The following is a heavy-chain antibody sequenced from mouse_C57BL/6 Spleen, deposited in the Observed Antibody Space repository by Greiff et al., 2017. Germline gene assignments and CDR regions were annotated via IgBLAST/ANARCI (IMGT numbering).Heavy chain of an antibody. V-gene: IGHV7-1*01. CDR3: ARDVRGAFDY. Sequence: EVHLVESGGGLVQSGRSLRLSCATSGFTFSDFYMEWVRQAPGKGLEWIAASRNKANDYTTEYSASVKGRFIVSRDTSQSILYLQMNALRAEDTAIYYCARDVRGAFDYWGQGTTLTVSS. J-gene: IGHJ2*01. CDR2: SRNKANDYTT. CDR1: GFTFSDFY.